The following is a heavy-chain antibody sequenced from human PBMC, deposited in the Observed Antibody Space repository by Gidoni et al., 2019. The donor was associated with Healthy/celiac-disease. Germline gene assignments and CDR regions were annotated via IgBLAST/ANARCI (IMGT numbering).Heavy chain of an antibody. CDR2: IYYSGST. Sequence: QVQLQESGPGLVKPSQTLSLTCTVSGGSISSGGYYWSWIRQHPGKGLEWIGYIYYSGSTYYTPSLKSRVTISVDTSKNQFSLKLSSVTAADTAVYYCARARRDYYDSSGYFDYWGQGTLVTVSS. J-gene: IGHJ4*02. CDR1: GGSISSGGYY. V-gene: IGHV4-31*03. CDR3: ARARRDYYDSSGYFDY. D-gene: IGHD3-22*01.